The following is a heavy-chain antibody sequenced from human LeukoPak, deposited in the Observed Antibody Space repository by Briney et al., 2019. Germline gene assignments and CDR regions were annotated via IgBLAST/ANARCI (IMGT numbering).Heavy chain of an antibody. CDR2: TRNRVDSYTT. CDR3: ARGHSGTSDRLDP. J-gene: IGHJ5*02. Sequence: PGGSLRLSCAASGFTFSDHYMDWVRQAPGKGLEWVGRTRNRVDSYTTEYAASVKGRFSISRDDSKNSLYLQMNSLKIEDTAVYFCARGHSGTSDRLDPWGQGTLVTVSS. CDR1: GFTFSDHY. V-gene: IGHV3-72*01. D-gene: IGHD1-26*01.